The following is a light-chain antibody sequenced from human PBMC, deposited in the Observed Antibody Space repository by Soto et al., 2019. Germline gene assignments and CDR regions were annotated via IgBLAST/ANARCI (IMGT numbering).Light chain of an antibody. CDR2: KAS. J-gene: IGKJ1*01. V-gene: IGKV1-5*03. CDR1: ESINNW. CDR3: QQCNTYPRT. Sequence: DVHMTQSPSTLSASIGDRVTITCRPSESINNWLAWYQQKPGKAPKLLIYKASSLESGVPSRFSGSGSETEFTLTISSLQPDDFATYYCQQCNTYPRTFGQGTKVDIK.